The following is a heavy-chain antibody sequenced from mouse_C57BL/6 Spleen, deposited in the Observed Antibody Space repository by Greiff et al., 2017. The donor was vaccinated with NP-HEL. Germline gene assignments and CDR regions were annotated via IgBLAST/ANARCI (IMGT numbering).Heavy chain of an antibody. D-gene: IGHD3-2*02. Sequence: EVMLVESGAELVRPGASVKLSCTASGFNIKDDYMHWVKQRPEQGLEWIGWIDPENGDTEYASKFQGKATITADTSSNTAYLQLSSLTSEDTAVYYCTTAQATYYFDYWGQGTTLTVSS. CDR3: TTAQATYYFDY. J-gene: IGHJ2*01. CDR1: GFNIKDDY. CDR2: IDPENGDT. V-gene: IGHV14-4*01.